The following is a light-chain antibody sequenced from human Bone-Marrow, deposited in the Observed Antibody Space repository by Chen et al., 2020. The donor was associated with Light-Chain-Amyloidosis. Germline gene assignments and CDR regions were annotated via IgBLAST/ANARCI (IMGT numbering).Light chain of an antibody. CDR3: QVWDRSSDRPV. Sequence: SYVLTQPSSVSVAPGQTATIACGGNNIGSISVHWYQPTPGQAPLLVVYDDSDRPSGIPERVSGSNSGNTATLTISRVEAGDEADYDCQVWDRSSDRPVFGGGTKLTVL. CDR1: NIGSIS. J-gene: IGLJ3*02. CDR2: DDS. V-gene: IGLV3-21*02.